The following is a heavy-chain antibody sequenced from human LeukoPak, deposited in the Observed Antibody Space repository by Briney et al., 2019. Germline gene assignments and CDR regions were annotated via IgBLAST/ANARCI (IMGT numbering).Heavy chain of an antibody. J-gene: IGHJ6*02. D-gene: IGHD6-6*01. CDR2: ISGSGGST. Sequence: GGSLRLSCEASGFTFSSYAMSWVRQAPGKGLEWVSAISGSGGSTYYADSVKGRFTISRDNSKNTLYLQMNSLRAEDTAVYYCAKDRPLGGYYYYGMDVWGQGTTVTVSS. CDR3: AKDRPLGGYYYYGMDV. V-gene: IGHV3-23*01. CDR1: GFTFSSYA.